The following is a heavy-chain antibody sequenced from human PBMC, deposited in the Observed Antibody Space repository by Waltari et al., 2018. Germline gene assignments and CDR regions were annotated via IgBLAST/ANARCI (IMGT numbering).Heavy chain of an antibody. D-gene: IGHD4-17*01. CDR3: ATHHMTTVTNNWFDP. CDR2: IYYSGST. Sequence: QLQLQESGPGLVKPSATLSLTCTVSGGSISSSSYYWGWIRQPPGKGLEWIGSIYYSGSTYYNPSLKSRVTISVDTSKNQFSLKLSSVTAADTAVYYCATHHMTTVTNNWFDPWGQGTLVTVSS. J-gene: IGHJ5*02. V-gene: IGHV4-39*01. CDR1: GGSISSSSYY.